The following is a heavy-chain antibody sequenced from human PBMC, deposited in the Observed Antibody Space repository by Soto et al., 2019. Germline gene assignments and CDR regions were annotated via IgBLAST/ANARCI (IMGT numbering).Heavy chain of an antibody. D-gene: IGHD1-26*01. CDR1: GGPSSSGSNS. CDR3: ARAPRVGWELLDAFDI. CDR2: LYYRGST. J-gene: IGHJ3*02. Sequence: QVQLQESGPGLVKPSETLSLTCPVSGGPSSSGSNSWSWIRQPPGKGLEWIGYLYYRGSTNYNPPLKSRVTISVDPSKKQCPLRLSSVTAADTAVYYCARAPRVGWELLDAFDIWGQGTMVTVSS. V-gene: IGHV4-61*01.